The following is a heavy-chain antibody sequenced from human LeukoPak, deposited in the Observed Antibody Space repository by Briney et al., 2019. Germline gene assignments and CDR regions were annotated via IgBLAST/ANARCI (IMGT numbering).Heavy chain of an antibody. D-gene: IGHD1-26*01. J-gene: IGHJ4*02. CDR3: ARQLGIVGATNYFDY. CDR1: GGSITNTNYY. V-gene: IGHV4-39*01. Sequence: SETLSLTCTVSGGSITNTNYYWAWIRQPPGEGLEWIGSVYHSGITYYTPSLKSRVSISVDTSKNQHSLKVTSVTAADTAVYYCARQLGIVGATNYFDYWGQGTLVTVSS. CDR2: VYHSGIT.